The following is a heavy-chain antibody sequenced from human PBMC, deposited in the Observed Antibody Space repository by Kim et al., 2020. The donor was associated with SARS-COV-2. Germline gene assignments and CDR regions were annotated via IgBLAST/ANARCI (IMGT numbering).Heavy chain of an antibody. CDR3: AKDKVEMTTMWTFDY. J-gene: IGHJ4*01. CDR1: GFPFGDFV. D-gene: IGHD4-4*01. V-gene: IGHV3-9*01. CDR2: INRNRGSV. Sequence: GGSLRLSCAASGFPFGDFVMHWVRQAPGKGLEWVSAINRNRGSVHYADPVKGRSTISRDNANNSPYLQMNSLRADDTAFYYSAKDKVEMTTMWTFDYWG.